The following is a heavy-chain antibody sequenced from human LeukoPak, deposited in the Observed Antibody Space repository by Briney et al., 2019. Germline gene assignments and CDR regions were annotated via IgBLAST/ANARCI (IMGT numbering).Heavy chain of an antibody. Sequence: GGSLRLSCVTSGLTFTNHGFHWLRQATDKGLEWVAFVRNDGFDTYHSNSVKGRFSISRDDSKNTVYLQMNSLRAEDTALYYCARDRGKDYFGDWGQGTQVTVSS. CDR1: GLTFTNHG. CDR2: VRNDGFDT. V-gene: IGHV3-30*02. CDR3: ARDRGKDYFGD. J-gene: IGHJ4*02. D-gene: IGHD4-23*01.